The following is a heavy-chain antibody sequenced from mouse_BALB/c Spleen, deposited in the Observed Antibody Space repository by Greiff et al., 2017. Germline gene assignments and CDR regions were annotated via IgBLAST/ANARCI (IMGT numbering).Heavy chain of an antibody. V-gene: IGHV3-2*02. J-gene: IGHJ3*01. Sequence: EVHLVESGPGLVKPSQSLSLTCTVTGYSITSDYAWNWIRQFPGNKLEWMGYISYSGSTSYNPSLKSRISITRDTSKNQFFLQLNSVTTKDTATYYCASGYGGFAYWGQGTLVTVSA. CDR1: GYSITSDYA. CDR2: ISYSGST. CDR3: ASGYGGFAY. D-gene: IGHD2-2*01.